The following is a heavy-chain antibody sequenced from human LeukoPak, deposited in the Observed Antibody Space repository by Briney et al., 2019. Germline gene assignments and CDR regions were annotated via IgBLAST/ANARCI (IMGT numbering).Heavy chain of an antibody. J-gene: IGHJ5*02. Sequence: PGGSLRLSCAASGFTFNRHWMSWVRQSPGKGLEWVANIKEDGSEKDYVDSVKGRFIISRDNVKNSLYLQMNSLRPEDTAMYYCARDRAVAGLFDPWGQGTLVTVSS. CDR1: GFTFNRHW. D-gene: IGHD6-19*01. V-gene: IGHV3-7*01. CDR2: IKEDGSEK. CDR3: ARDRAVAGLFDP.